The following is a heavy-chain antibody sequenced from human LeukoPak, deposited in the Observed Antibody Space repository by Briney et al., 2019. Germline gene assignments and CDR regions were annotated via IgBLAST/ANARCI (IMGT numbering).Heavy chain of an antibody. CDR3: ARDLRAVAGSVTHFDY. CDR2: IKQDGSEK. V-gene: IGHV3-7*01. J-gene: IGHJ4*02. D-gene: IGHD6-19*01. Sequence: GGSLRLSCAASGFTFSSYWMSWVRQAPGKGLEWVANIKQDGSEKYYVDSVKGRFTISRDNAKNSLYLQMNSLRAEDTAVYYCARDLRAVAGSVTHFDYWGQGTLVTVSS. CDR1: GFTFSSYW.